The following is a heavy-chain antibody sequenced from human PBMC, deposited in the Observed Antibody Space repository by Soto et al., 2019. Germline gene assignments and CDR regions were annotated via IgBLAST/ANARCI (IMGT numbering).Heavy chain of an antibody. V-gene: IGHV1-2*02. J-gene: IGHJ5*02. CDR2: INPNSGDT. CDR1: GSRFTAHF. D-gene: IGHD6-13*01. Sequence: QVQLVQSGAEAKRSGASVKVSCKASGSRFTAHFMHWVRQAPGQGLEWMGWINPNSGDTNYAQKLQGRVTMTRDTSTVTVYLELRSLTSHDTAVYYCARGRSWYETWGQGTRVAVSS. CDR3: ARGRSWYET.